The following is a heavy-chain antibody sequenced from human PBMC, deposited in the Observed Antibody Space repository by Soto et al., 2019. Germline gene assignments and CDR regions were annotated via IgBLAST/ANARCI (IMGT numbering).Heavy chain of an antibody. D-gene: IGHD3-10*01. J-gene: IGHJ6*02. CDR3: ATSMGDGSEPDSYYGMAV. CDR1: GFTLNTYG. V-gene: IGHV3-30*03. CDR2: ISYDGSNE. Sequence: QVQLVESGGGVVQPGRSLRLSCASSGFTLNTYGMHWVRQAPGKGLDWVAIISYDGSNEYYADSVKGRFTISRDNSKNTLFLQINSRTAENTAVYYCATSMGDGSEPDSYYGMAVWGQGTTVTVSS.